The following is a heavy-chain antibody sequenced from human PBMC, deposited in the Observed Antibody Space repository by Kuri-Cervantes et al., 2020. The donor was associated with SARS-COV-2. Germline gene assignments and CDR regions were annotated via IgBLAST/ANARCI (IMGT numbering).Heavy chain of an antibody. CDR3: ARSHTLYGGDSSPWDY. J-gene: IGHJ4*02. Sequence: ASVKVSCKASGYTFTGYYMHWVRQAPGQGLEWMGWISTHHGNTNYAQKFQGGVTMAVDTSTNTAFMELRGLRSFDTAVYYCARSHTLYGGDSSPWDYWGQGTLVTVSS. D-gene: IGHD4-23*01. V-gene: IGHV1-18*04. CDR2: ISTHHGNT. CDR1: GYTFTGYY.